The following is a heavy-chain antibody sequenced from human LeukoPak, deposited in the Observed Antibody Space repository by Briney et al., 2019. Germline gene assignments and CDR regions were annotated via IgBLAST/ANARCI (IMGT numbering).Heavy chain of an antibody. CDR1: GYSFTGYW. V-gene: IGHV5-51*01. J-gene: IGHJ4*02. D-gene: IGHD3-10*01. Sequence: GESLKTSCKASGYSFTGYWIGWLRQVPAKGLEWMRVIYPGDSDTRYSPSFQAQVTISADKSISTVYLQWISLKASDTAIYYCARLANDGYASGSLSSFGYWGQGTPVTVSS. CDR2: IYPGDSDT. CDR3: ARLANDGYASGSLSSFGY.